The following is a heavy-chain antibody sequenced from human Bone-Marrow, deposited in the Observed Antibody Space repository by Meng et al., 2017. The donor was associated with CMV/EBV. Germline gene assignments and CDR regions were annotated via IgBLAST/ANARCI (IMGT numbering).Heavy chain of an antibody. CDR3: AKDYGYGSYYYYGMDV. V-gene: IGHV3-30*02. CDR1: GFTFSSYG. D-gene: IGHD5-18*01. CDR2: IRYDGSNK. J-gene: IGHJ6*02. Sequence: GESLKISCAASGFTFSSYGMHWVRQAPGKGLERVAFIRYDGSNKYYADSVKGRFTISRDNSKNTLYLQMNSLRAEDTAVYYCAKDYGYGSYYYYGMDVWGQGTKVTVSS.